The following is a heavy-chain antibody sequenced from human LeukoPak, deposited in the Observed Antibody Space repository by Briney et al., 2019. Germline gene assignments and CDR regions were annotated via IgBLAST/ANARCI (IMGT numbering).Heavy chain of an antibody. V-gene: IGHV4-39*01. D-gene: IGHD2-15*01. CDR1: GGSISSSSYY. J-gene: IGHJ6*03. CDR3: ARGYCSGGSCHSYYYYYYMDV. CDR2: IYYSGST. Sequence: SETLSLTCTVSGGSISSSSYYWGWIRQPPGKGLEWIGSIYYSGSTCYNPSLKSRVTISVDTSKNQFSLKLSSVTAADTAVYYCARGYCSGGSCHSYYYYYYMDVWGKGTTVTISS.